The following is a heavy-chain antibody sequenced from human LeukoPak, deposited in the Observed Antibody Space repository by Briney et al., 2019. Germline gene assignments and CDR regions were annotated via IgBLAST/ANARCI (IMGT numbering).Heavy chain of an antibody. J-gene: IGHJ5*02. V-gene: IGHV3-23*01. Sequence: GGSLRLSCAVSGITLSNYGMSWVRQAPGKGLEWVAGISGSGGGTTYADSVKGRFTISRDNPKNTLYLQMNSLRAEDTAVYYCAREAGPYLGGWFDPWGQGTLVTVSS. CDR2: ISGSGGGT. D-gene: IGHD2/OR15-2a*01. CDR3: AREAGPYLGGWFDP. CDR1: GITLSNYG.